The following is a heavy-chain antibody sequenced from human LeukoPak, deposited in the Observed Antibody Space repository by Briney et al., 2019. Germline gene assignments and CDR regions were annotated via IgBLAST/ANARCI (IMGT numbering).Heavy chain of an antibody. J-gene: IGHJ4*02. CDR3: ARVSGYDWESFYDY. CDR2: IYYSGST. Sequence: SETLSLTCTVSGGSISSYYWSWIRQPPGKGLEWIGYIYYSGSTNYNPSLKSRVTISVDTSKKQFSLKLRSVTAADTAVYYCARVSGYDWESFYDYWGQGTLVTVSS. D-gene: IGHD5-12*01. V-gene: IGHV4-59*01. CDR1: GGSISSYY.